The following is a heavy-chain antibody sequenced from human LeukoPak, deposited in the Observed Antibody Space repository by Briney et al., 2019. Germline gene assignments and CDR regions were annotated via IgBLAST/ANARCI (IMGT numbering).Heavy chain of an antibody. CDR1: GFTFRSYG. J-gene: IGHJ6*02. Sequence: GGSLRLSCAASGFTFRSYGMHWVRQAPGKGLEWVAVIWYDGSNKYYADSVKGRLTISRDNSKNTLYLQMNSLRAEDTAVYYCARGSRRYCSSTSCYGLPHYDYGMDVWGQGTTVTVSS. CDR3: ARGSRRYCSSTSCYGLPHYDYGMDV. D-gene: IGHD2-2*01. V-gene: IGHV3-33*01. CDR2: IWYDGSNK.